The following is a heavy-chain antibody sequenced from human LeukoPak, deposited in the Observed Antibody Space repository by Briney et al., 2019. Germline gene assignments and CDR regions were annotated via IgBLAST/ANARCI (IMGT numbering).Heavy chain of an antibody. CDR2: ISAYNGNT. Sequence: ASVKVSCKASGYTFTSYGISWVRQAPGQGLEWMGWISAYNGNTNYAQKLQGRVTMTTDTSTSTAYMELRSLRSDDTAMYYCARVAAAAGVYYYGMDVWGQGTTVTVSS. D-gene: IGHD6-13*01. CDR1: GYTFTSYG. CDR3: ARVAAAAGVYYYGMDV. J-gene: IGHJ6*02. V-gene: IGHV1-18*01.